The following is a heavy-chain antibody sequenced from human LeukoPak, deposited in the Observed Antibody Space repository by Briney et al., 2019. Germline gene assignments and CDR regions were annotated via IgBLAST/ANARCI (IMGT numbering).Heavy chain of an antibody. D-gene: IGHD2-2*02. CDR1: GFSFTNSW. CDR3: GRGGYTSSWY. Sequence: SGGSLRLSCAASGFSFTNSWMTSVRQAPGKGLEGVANIKQEGRDKYYVESVKGRFTLSRDKAQKTLFLQMNKPQGHHPALYYCGRGGYTSSWY. J-gene: IGHJ2*01. V-gene: IGHV3-7*01. CDR2: IKQEGRDK.